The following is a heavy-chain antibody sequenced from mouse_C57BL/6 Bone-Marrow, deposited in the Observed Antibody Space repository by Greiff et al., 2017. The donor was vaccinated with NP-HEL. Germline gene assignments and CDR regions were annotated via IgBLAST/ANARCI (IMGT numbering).Heavy chain of an antibody. CDR1: GFSLRTFGMG. J-gene: IGHJ1*03. Sequence: QVTLKVSGPGILQPSQTLSLTCSFSGFSLRTFGMGVGWIRQPSGKGLEWLAHIWWDDDKYYNPALKSRLTISKDTSKNQVFLKIANVDTADTATYYCAIYYSNYPWYCDVWGTGTTVTVSS. CDR3: AIYYSNYPWYCDV. CDR2: IWWDDDK. D-gene: IGHD2-5*01. V-gene: IGHV8-8*01.